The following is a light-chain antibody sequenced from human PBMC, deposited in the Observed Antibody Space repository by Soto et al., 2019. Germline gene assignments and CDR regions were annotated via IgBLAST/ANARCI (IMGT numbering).Light chain of an antibody. Sequence: EIVLTQSPVTLSLSPGERATLSCRASQTVSSYLAWYQQKPGQAPRLLIYGASSRATGIPDRFSGSGSGTDFTLTISRLEPEDFAVYYCQQYASSPVYTFGQGTKLEIK. V-gene: IGKV3-20*01. CDR2: GAS. CDR3: QQYASSPVYT. CDR1: QTVSSY. J-gene: IGKJ2*01.